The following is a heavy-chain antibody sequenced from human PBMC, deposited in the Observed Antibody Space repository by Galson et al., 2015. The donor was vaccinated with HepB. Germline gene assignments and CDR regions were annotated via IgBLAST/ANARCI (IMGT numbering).Heavy chain of an antibody. Sequence: SLRLSCAASGFTFGSYGMHWVRQDPGKGLEWVAVITSDGSGTHYADSAKGRFTISRDNSISTLYLQMNSLRPEDTAVYYCATSVWLGELSRRFDSWGQGTPVTVSS. D-gene: IGHD3-10*01. CDR2: ITSDGSGT. CDR1: GFTFGSYG. V-gene: IGHV3-30*03. CDR3: ATSVWLGELSRRFDS. J-gene: IGHJ5*01.